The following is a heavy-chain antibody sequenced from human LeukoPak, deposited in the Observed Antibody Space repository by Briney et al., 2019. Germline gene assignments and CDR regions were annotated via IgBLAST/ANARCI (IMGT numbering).Heavy chain of an antibody. Sequence: SETLSLTCTVSSGSISSGDYYWSWIRQPPGKGLEWIGYIYYSGSTYYNPSLKSRVTISVDTSKNQFSLKLSSVTAADTAVYYCARYAYYDSSGNRFDIWGQGTMVTVSS. CDR2: IYYSGST. CDR3: ARYAYYDSSGNRFDI. V-gene: IGHV4-30-4*01. D-gene: IGHD3-22*01. CDR1: SGSISSGDYY. J-gene: IGHJ3*02.